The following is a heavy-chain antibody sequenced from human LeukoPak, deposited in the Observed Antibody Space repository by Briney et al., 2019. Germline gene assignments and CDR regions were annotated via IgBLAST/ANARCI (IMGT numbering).Heavy chain of an antibody. Sequence: VGRIYTSGSTNYNPSLKSRVTMSVNTSKNQFPLKLTSVPAADTAVYYCARGAGYSSSWYPDWGQGTLVTVSS. J-gene: IGHJ4*02. CDR3: ARGAGYSSSWYPD. D-gene: IGHD6-13*01. CDR2: IYTSGST. V-gene: IGHV4-4*07.